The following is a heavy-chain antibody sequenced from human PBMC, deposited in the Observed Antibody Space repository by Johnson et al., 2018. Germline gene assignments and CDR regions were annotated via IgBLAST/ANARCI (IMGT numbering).Heavy chain of an antibody. CDR2: ISYDGSNK. D-gene: IGHD3-16*01. J-gene: IGHJ6*02. Sequence: VQLVETGGGVVQPGRSLRLSCAASGFTFSSYAMHWVRQAPGKGLEWVAVISYDGSNKYYADSVKGRFTISRDNSKNTLYRQMNSLRAEDTAGYYWAKDRNRPPPGGMDVRGQGTTVTVSS. V-gene: IGHV3-30-3*01. CDR3: AKDRNRPPPGGMDV. CDR1: GFTFSSYA.